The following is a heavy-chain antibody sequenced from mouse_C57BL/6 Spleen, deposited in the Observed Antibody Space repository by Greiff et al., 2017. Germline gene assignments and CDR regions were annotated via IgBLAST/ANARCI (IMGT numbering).Heavy chain of an antibody. V-gene: IGHV1-15*01. CDR3: TRGGVTTGFGC. D-gene: IGHD1-1*01. CDR1: GYTFTDYE. Sequence: QVQLQQSGAELVRPGASVTLSCKASGYTFTDYEMHWVKQTPVHGLGWIGAIGPEPGGTAYNRKFKGKARLTADKSSSTAYMGLRSLTSEGSAVYCCTRGGVTTGFGCWVQGATLAVS. J-gene: IGHJ2*01. CDR2: IGPEPGGT.